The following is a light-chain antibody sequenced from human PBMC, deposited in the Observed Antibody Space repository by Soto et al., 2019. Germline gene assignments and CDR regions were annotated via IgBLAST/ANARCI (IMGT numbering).Light chain of an antibody. CDR2: GAS. V-gene: IGKV3-20*01. Sequence: EIVLTQSPGTLSLSPWERATLSCRASQSVSSNYLAWYQQKPGQAPRLLIYGASNRATGIPDRFSGSGSGTDFTLTISSLQPEDFATYYCQQSYRTPRKFGQGTKVDIK. CDR3: QQSYRTPRK. CDR1: QSVSSNY. J-gene: IGKJ1*01.